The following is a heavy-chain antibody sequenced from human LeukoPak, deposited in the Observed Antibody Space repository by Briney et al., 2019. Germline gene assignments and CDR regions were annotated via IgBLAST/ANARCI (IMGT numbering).Heavy chain of an antibody. Sequence: PGGSLRLSCAASGFTFSGSAMHWVRQASGKGREWVGRIRSKANSYATAYAASVKGRFTISRDDSKNTAYLQMNSLKTEDRAVYYCTRWTFGAQGXFXXWGQXTLVT. CDR2: IRSKANSYAT. J-gene: IGHJ4*02. CDR1: GFTFSGSA. CDR3: TRWTFGAQGXFXX. V-gene: IGHV3-73*01. D-gene: IGHD3-10*01.